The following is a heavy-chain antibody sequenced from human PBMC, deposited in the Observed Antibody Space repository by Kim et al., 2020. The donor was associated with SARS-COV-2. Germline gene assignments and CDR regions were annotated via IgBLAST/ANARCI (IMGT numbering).Heavy chain of an antibody. CDR1: GFTFSSYE. D-gene: IGHD6-19*01. CDR2: ISSSGTTM. J-gene: IGHJ4*02. Sequence: GGSLRLSCAASGFTFSSYEMNWVRQAPGKGLEWVSYISSSGTTMYYADSVKGRFTSRDNAKNSLYLQMNSLRVEDTAVYYCARETAVAGNDYWGQGTLVTVSS. V-gene: IGHV3-48*03. CDR3: ARETAVAGNDY.